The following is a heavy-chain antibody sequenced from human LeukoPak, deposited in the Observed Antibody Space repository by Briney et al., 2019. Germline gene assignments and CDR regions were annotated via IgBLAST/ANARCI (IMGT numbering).Heavy chain of an antibody. CDR2: INHSRST. Sequence: PSETLSLTCAVYGGSFSGYYWSWIRQPPGKGLEWIGEINHSRSTKYNPSLKSRVTVSVDTSKNQFSLNLSSVTAADTAVYYCARKLGMSRILRYFDLWGRGTLVTVSS. CDR1: GGSFSGYY. CDR3: ARKLGMSRILRYFDL. J-gene: IGHJ2*01. D-gene: IGHD7-27*01. V-gene: IGHV4-34*01.